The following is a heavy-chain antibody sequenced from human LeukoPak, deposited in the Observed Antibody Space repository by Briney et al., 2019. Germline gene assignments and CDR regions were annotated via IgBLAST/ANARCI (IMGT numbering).Heavy chain of an antibody. CDR2: IYPGDSDT. CDR3: ARRSDSGSYSY. V-gene: IGHV5-51*01. D-gene: IGHD3-10*01. Sequence: GESLKISCKGSGYTFTNYWIGWVRQMPGKGLEWMGIIYPGDSDTRYSPSFQGQVTISADKSISTAYLQWSSLKASDTAMHYCARRSDSGSYSYWGQGTLVTVSS. CDR1: GYTFTNYW. J-gene: IGHJ4*02.